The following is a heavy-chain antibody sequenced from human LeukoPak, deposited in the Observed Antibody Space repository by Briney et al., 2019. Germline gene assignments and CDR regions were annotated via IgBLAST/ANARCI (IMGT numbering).Heavy chain of an antibody. V-gene: IGHV1-46*01. CDR1: GYTFTSYA. D-gene: IGHD3-22*01. Sequence: ASVNVSCKASGYTFTSYAMNWVRQAPGQGLEWVGIINPSGGSTSYAQKFQGRVTMTRDTSTSTLYMELSSLRFEDTAVYYCARVMGHDSSGYYYGYWGQGTLVTVSS. J-gene: IGHJ4*02. CDR2: INPSGGST. CDR3: ARVMGHDSSGYYYGY.